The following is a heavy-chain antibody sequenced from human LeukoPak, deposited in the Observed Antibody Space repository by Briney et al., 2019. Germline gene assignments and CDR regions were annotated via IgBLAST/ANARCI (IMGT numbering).Heavy chain of an antibody. V-gene: IGHV4-4*09. CDR2: IYTSGST. CDR3: ARSIRYFDFDY. Sequence: SETLSLTCTVSGGSISNYYWTWIRQPPGKGLQWIGYIYTSGSTSYNPSLKSRVTISVDTSRNQFSLNLSSVTAADTAVYYCARSIRYFDFDYWGQGTLVTVSS. J-gene: IGHJ4*02. CDR1: GGSISNYY. D-gene: IGHD3-9*01.